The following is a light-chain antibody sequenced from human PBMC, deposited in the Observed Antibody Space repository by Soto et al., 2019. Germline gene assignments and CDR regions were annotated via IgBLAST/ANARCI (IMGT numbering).Light chain of an antibody. CDR3: QQLNSYPRT. CDR1: QGISSY. CDR2: AAS. Sequence: IQLTQSPSSLSASVGARVTITCRASQGISSYLAWYQQKPGKAPKLLIYAASTLQSGVPSRFSGSGSGTDFTLPISSLQPEDFATYYCQQLNSYPRTFGQGTKVEIK. V-gene: IGKV1-9*01. J-gene: IGKJ1*01.